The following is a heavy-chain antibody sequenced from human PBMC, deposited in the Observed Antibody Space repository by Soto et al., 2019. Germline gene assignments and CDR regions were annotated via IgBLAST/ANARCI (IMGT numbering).Heavy chain of an antibody. CDR2: ISSSSGYT. Sequence: GGSLRLSCAASGFTFSHYHMSWIRQPPGKGLEWISYISSSSGYTNYADSVKGRFTISRDNAENSLYLEMSSLRAEDTAVYYCARESRVACSSSNCYGFYFDYWGQGT. CDR1: GFTFSHYH. CDR3: ARESRVACSSSNCYGFYFDY. V-gene: IGHV3-11*05. D-gene: IGHD2-2*01. J-gene: IGHJ4*02.